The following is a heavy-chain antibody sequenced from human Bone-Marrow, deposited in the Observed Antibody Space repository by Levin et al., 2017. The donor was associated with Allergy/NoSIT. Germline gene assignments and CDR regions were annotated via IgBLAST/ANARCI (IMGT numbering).Heavy chain of an antibody. CDR1: GGSITNYY. V-gene: IGHV4-59*08. J-gene: IGHJ3*02. D-gene: IGHD2-15*01. CDR2: IYYSGGP. CDR3: ARQPPATSAFDI. Sequence: SETLSLTCTVSGGSITNYYWSWIRQPPGKGLEWIAYIYYSGGPNYNPSLKSQFTISVDTSKNQFSLKLISVPAADTAVYYCARQPPATSAFDIWGQGTMVTVST.